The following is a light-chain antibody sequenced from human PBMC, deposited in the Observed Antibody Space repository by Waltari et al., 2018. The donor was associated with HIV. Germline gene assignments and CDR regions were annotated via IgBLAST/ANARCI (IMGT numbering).Light chain of an antibody. CDR1: QSVGDN. CDR2: DVS. CDR3: QQYGSFPFT. V-gene: IGKV3-15*01. J-gene: IGKJ3*01. Sequence: EIVMTQSPAILSVSPGEGATLSCRASQSVGDNQLAWYQQKPGQPPRLLIYDVSARATGIPARFSGSGSGTEFTLTISSLQSEDFAVYYCQQYGSFPFTFGPGTKVDIK.